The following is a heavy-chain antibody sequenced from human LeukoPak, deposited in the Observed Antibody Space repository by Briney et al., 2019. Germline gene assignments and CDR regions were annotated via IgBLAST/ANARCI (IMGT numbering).Heavy chain of an antibody. CDR1: GYTFTSYY. V-gene: IGHV1-46*01. CDR3: ARDRGYCSSTSGYSPLNWFDP. J-gene: IGHJ5*02. Sequence: SVKVSCKASGYTFTSYYMHWVRQAPGQGLEWMGIITPSGGSTSYPQKFQGRVTMTRDMSTSTVYMELSSLRSEETDVYYCARDRGYCSSTSGYSPLNWFDPWGQGTLVTVSS. D-gene: IGHD2-2*02. CDR2: ITPSGGST.